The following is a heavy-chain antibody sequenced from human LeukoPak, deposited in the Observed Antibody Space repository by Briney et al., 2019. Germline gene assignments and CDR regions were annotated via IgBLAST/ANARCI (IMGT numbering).Heavy chain of an antibody. V-gene: IGHV3-74*01. J-gene: IGHJ4*02. CDR3: VRDDSSHFDY. CDR2: INRDGSST. CDR1: GFTFRSYW. D-gene: IGHD6-13*01. Sequence: PGGSQRLSCSASGFTFRSYWMHWVRQAPGKGLVWVSRINRDGSSTNYADSVKGRFTISRDNAKNTLYLQMNSLRAEDTAVYYCVRDDSSHFDYWGQGALVTVSS.